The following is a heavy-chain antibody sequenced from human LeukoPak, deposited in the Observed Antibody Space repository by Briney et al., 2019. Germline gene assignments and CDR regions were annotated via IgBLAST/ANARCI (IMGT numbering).Heavy chain of an antibody. CDR2: IYSGGST. J-gene: IGHJ6*02. Sequence: PGGSLRLSCAASGFTVSDSYLSWVRRAPGKGLEWVSVIYSGGSTYYADSVKGRFTISRDNSRNTLYLQMNSLRAEDTAAYYCVRGWFYGMDVWGPGTTVSVSS. CDR3: VRGWFYGMDV. D-gene: IGHD3-10*01. V-gene: IGHV3-66*01. CDR1: GFTVSDSY.